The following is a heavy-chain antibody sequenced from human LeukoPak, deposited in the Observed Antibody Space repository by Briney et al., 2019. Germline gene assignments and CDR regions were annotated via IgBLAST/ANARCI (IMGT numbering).Heavy chain of an antibody. CDR2: IYYSGNT. CDR1: GGSISSSSYY. Sequence: TSETLSLTCTVSGGSISSSSYYWGWIRQPPGKGLEWIGSIYYSGNTYYNPSLKSRVTISIDMSKNQFSLKLSSVTAADTSVYYCARLGKRRDGYNGLDYWGRGTLVTVSS. D-gene: IGHD5-24*01. V-gene: IGHV4-39*01. J-gene: IGHJ4*02. CDR3: ARLGKRRDGYNGLDY.